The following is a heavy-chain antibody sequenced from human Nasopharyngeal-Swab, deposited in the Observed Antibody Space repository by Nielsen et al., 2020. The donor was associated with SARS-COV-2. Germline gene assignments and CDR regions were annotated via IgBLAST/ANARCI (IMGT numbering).Heavy chain of an antibody. CDR2: INHSGST. CDR1: GGSFSASY. J-gene: IGHJ6*03. D-gene: IGHD2-2*01. V-gene: IGHV4-34*01. Sequence: SETLSLTCAVYGGSFSASYWGWIRQPPGKGLEWIGEINHSGSTNYNPSLKSRVTLSVDTSMNQVSLEVSSVTAADTAVYYCARGLSGIVPAPILGLGPYYYYYYMDVWGKGTTVTVSS. CDR3: ARGLSGIVPAPILGLGPYYYYYYMDV.